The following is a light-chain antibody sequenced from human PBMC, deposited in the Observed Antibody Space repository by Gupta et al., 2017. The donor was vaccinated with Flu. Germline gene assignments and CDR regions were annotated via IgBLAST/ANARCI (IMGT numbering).Light chain of an antibody. CDR1: SSDVGSYNL. J-gene: IGLJ1*01. Sequence: QSALTQPASVSGSPGQSITISCTGSSSDVGSYNLVSWYQQHPGKAPKLMIYEGSKRPSGVSNRISGSKSGNTASLTISGLQAEDEADYYCCSYAGRRRVFGNGTKVTLL. CDR3: CSYAGRRRV. V-gene: IGLV2-23*01. CDR2: EGS.